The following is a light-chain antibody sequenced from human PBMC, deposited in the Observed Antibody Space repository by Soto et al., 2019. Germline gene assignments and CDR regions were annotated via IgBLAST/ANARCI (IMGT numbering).Light chain of an antibody. CDR3: QQRDNWPPIT. J-gene: IGKJ5*01. V-gene: IGKV3-11*01. Sequence: VLTQSPATLSVSPGESATLSCRASQSVSSHLAWYQQKPGQAPRLLIYDASNRATGIPARFSGSGSGTDFTLTISSLEPEDFAVYYCQQRDNWPPITFGQGTRLEIK. CDR2: DAS. CDR1: QSVSSH.